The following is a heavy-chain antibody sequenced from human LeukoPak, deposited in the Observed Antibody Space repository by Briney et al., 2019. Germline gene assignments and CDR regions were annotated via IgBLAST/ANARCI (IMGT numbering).Heavy chain of an antibody. V-gene: IGHV4-4*07. J-gene: IGHJ5*02. Sequence: PSETLSLTCTVSGGSISKQYWTWVRQSAGKGLEWIGRIYGDGTITYNPSLRSRVTMSLDTSKDQFSLRLTSVTAADTAMYYCTRDSGTTGEVKFDPWGQGTLATVSS. CDR1: GGSISKQY. D-gene: IGHD3-10*01. CDR3: TRDSGTTGEVKFDP. CDR2: IYGDGTI.